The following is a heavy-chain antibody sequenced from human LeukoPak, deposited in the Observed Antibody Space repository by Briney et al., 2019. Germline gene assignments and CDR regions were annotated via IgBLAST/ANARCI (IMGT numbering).Heavy chain of an antibody. Sequence: KPSETLSLTCPVSGASISPLYWSWIRQAPGKALEFIGYIYDSGAANYNPSLKSRVTLSVDTSKNQFSLKLTSVTAADTAVYYCARGGVAAKYYFDYWGQGILVTVSS. CDR3: ARGGVAAKYYFDY. V-gene: IGHV4-59*11. CDR2: IYDSGAA. J-gene: IGHJ4*02. D-gene: IGHD6-13*01. CDR1: GASISPLY.